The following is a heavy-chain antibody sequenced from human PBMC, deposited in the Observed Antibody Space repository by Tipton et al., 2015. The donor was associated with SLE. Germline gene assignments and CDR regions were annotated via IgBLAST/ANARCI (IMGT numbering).Heavy chain of an antibody. J-gene: IGHJ4*02. CDR3: ARDQGVATIRGSFDY. D-gene: IGHD5-12*01. CDR1: GFTFSSYE. V-gene: IGHV3-48*03. Sequence: PLRLSCAASGFTFSSYEMNWVRQAPGKGLEWVSYISSSGSTIYYADSVKGRFTISRDNSKNTLYLQMNSLRAGDTAVYYCARDQGVATIRGSFDYWGQGTLVTVSP. CDR2: ISSSGSTI.